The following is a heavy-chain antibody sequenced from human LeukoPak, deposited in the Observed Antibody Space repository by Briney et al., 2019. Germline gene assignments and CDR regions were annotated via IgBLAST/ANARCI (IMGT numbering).Heavy chain of an antibody. CDR3: ARHLGWEPSGY. V-gene: IGHV4-59*08. CDR1: GGSISSYY. CDR2: IYYSGST. D-gene: IGHD1-26*01. J-gene: IGHJ4*02. Sequence: PSETLSLTCTVSGGSISSYYWSWIRQPPGKGLEWIGYIYYSGSTSYNPSLKSRVTISVDTSKNQFSLQLTSVTAADTAVYYCARHLGWEPSGYWGQGTLVTVSS.